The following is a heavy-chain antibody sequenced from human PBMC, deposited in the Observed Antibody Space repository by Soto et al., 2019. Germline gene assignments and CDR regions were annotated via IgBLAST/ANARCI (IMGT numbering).Heavy chain of an antibody. V-gene: IGHV3-30*18. CDR2: ISYDGSNK. J-gene: IGHJ4*02. Sequence: QVQLVESGGGVVQPGRSLRLSCAASGFTFSSYGMHWVRQAPGKGLEWVAVISYDGSNKYYADSVKGRFTISRDNSKNTLYLQMNSLRAEDTAVYYCAKDSADTAMVSWGQGTLVTVSS. D-gene: IGHD5-18*01. CDR3: AKDSADTAMVS. CDR1: GFTFSSYG.